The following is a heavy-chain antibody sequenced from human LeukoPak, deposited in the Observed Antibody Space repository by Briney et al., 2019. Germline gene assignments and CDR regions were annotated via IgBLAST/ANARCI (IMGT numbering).Heavy chain of an antibody. Sequence: ASVKVSCKTSGYTFTGYYIHLLRQAPGQGLEWMAWIAPNSGATNYAHKFQGRVTMTRDTSISTAYMEVRSLRSDDTAVYYCARDWGGSGWYYGYWGQGTLVTVSS. J-gene: IGHJ4*02. CDR2: IAPNSGAT. V-gene: IGHV1-2*02. CDR1: GYTFTGYY. CDR3: ARDWGGSGWYYGY. D-gene: IGHD6-19*01.